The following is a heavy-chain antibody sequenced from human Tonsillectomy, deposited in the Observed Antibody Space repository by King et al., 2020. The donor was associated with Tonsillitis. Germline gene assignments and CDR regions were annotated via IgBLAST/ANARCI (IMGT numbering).Heavy chain of an antibody. D-gene: IGHD6-13*01. J-gene: IGHJ4*02. Sequence: VQLVESGGGVVQPGRSLRLSCAASGFTFSSYGMHWVRQAPGKGLEWVAVISNDGNNKYYADSVKGRLTISRDNSKNTLYLQVNSLRAEDTAVYYCAKGLPAAQQRGYFDSWGQGTLVTVSS. CDR1: GFTFSSYG. CDR2: ISNDGNNK. CDR3: AKGLPAAQQRGYFDS. V-gene: IGHV3-30*18.